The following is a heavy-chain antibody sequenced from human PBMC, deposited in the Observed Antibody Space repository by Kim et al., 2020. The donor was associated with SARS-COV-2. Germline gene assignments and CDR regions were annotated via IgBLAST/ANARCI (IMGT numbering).Heavy chain of an antibody. CDR2: TYYRSKWYN. CDR3: ARGQGYSSGWPRGYYFDY. J-gene: IGHJ4*02. V-gene: IGHV6-1*01. Sequence: SQTLSLTCAISGDSVSSNSAAWDRIRQSPSRGLEWLGRTYYRSKWYNDYAVSVKSRITINPDTSKNQFSLQLKSVTPEGTAVYYCARGQGYSSGWPRGYYFDYGGQGTLVTVCS. CDR1: GDSVSSNSAA. D-gene: IGHD6-19*01.